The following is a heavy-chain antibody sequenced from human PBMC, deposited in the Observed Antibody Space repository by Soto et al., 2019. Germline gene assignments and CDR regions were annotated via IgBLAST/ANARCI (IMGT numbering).Heavy chain of an antibody. CDR3: ARAYANLDSSGYYYYFDY. J-gene: IGHJ4*02. V-gene: IGHV4-30-4*01. Sequence: SETLSLTCTVSGGSISSGDYYWSWIRQPPGKGLEWIGYIYYSGSTYYNPSLKSQVTISVDTSKNQVSLKLSSVTAADTAVYYCARAYANLDSSGYYYYFDYWGQGTLVTVSS. CDR2: IYYSGST. D-gene: IGHD3-22*01. CDR1: GGSISSGDYY.